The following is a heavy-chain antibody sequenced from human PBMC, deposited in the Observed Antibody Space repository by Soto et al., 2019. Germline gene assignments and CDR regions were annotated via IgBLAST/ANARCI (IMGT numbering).Heavy chain of an antibody. V-gene: IGHV3-30-3*01. CDR3: ARDPKTSGGQHWAFNYFDS. CDR2: ISYDGTNK. D-gene: IGHD7-27*01. Sequence: LRLSCAASGFSFSISPMHWVRQAPGKGPEWVALISYDGTNKFYADSVKGRFTISRDNSKSTLYLQVDSLRPEDAAVYYCARDPKTSGGQHWAFNYFDSWGQGTQVTVSS. CDR1: GFSFSISP. J-gene: IGHJ4*02.